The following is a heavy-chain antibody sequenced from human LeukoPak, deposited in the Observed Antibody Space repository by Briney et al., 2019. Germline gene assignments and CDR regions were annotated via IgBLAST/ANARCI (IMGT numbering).Heavy chain of an antibody. CDR2: IGGSGGDT. CDR3: AKDFVVVPGLVNYFDS. V-gene: IGHV3-23*01. Sequence: GGSLRLSCAASGFTFSNYAMNWVRQAPGKGLEWVSVIGGSGGDTYYADSVKGRFTISRDNSKNRLYLRMNSLRAEDTALYYCAKDFVVVPGLVNYFDSWGQGTLVTVSS. CDR1: GFTFSNYA. J-gene: IGHJ4*02. D-gene: IGHD2-2*01.